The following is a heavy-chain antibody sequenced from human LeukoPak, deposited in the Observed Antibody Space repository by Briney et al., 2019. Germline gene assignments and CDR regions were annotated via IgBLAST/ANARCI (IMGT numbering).Heavy chain of an antibody. CDR3: TKDLWTVQNSGSALLDY. CDR2: IRNDGSNK. D-gene: IGHD2-21*01. Sequence: GGSLRLSCAASEFTFSSYGLHWVRQAPGKGLEWVAFIRNDGSNKYYADSVKGRFSISRDNSKNTLYLQMNSLRAEDTAVYYCTKDLWTVQNSGSALLDYWGQGTLVTVSS. J-gene: IGHJ4*02. CDR1: EFTFSSYG. V-gene: IGHV3-30*02.